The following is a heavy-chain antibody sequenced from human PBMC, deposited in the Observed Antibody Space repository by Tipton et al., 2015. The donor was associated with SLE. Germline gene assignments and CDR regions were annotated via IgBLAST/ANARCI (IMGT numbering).Heavy chain of an antibody. Sequence: LRLSCTVSGGFISNYYWSWIRQPAGKGLEWIGRVHSSGRTHYDPSLNSRVTVSVDTSKNQFSLKLSSVTAADTAVYYCARRDSSSSGRAFDIWGQGTIVTVSS. CDR3: ARRDSSSSGRAFDI. J-gene: IGHJ3*02. CDR2: VHSSGRT. D-gene: IGHD6-6*01. V-gene: IGHV4-4*07. CDR1: GGFISNYY.